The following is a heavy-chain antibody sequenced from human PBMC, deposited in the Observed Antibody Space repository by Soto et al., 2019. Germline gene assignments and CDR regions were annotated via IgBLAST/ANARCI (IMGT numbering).Heavy chain of an antibody. J-gene: IGHJ6*03. Sequence: VQLVESGGGLVQPGGSLRLSCAASGFTFSSYWMHWVRQAPGKGLVWVSRINSDGSSTSYADSVKGRFTISRDNAKNTLYLQMNSLRAEDTAVYYCGSGYYYYYMDVWGKGTPVTVSS. CDR3: GSGYYYYYMDV. CDR1: GFTFSSYW. V-gene: IGHV3-74*01. CDR2: INSDGSST.